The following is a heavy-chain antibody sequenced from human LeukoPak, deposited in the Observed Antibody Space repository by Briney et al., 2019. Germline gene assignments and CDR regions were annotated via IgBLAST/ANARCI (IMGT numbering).Heavy chain of an antibody. J-gene: IGHJ5*02. CDR2: MKPNSRNT. CDR1: GYTFTSYD. D-gene: IGHD6-19*01. V-gene: IGHV1-8*01. CDR3: ASGASSGWRWFDP. Sequence: GASVNVSCTASGYTFTSYDTNWVRQATGEGVEWMGWMKPNSRNTGYAQKFQGRVTMTRNTPISTAYMELSSLRSEDTAVYYCASGASSGWRWFDPWGQGTLVTVSS.